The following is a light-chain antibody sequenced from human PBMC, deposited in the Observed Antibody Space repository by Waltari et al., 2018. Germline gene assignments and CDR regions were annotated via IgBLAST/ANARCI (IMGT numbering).Light chain of an antibody. CDR1: QSLSYSSSYKNY. Sequence: DIVMNQSPDSLAVSLGERATIHCRSSQSLSYSSSYKNYLAWYQLKPGQPPRLLIYWASTRESGVPARFSGSGSGTDFTLTINGLQAEDVAVYYCQQYYGTPRTFGQGTKVEIK. V-gene: IGKV4-1*01. CDR3: QQYYGTPRT. J-gene: IGKJ1*01. CDR2: WAS.